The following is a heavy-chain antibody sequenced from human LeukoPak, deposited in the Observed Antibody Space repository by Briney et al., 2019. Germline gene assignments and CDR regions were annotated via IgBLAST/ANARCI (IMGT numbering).Heavy chain of an antibody. CDR1: GFTFSSHR. Sequence: GGSLRLSCAASGFTFSSHRMNWVRQAPGKGLEWVSSISGSSSYIYYADSVKGRFTISRDNAKNSLYLQMNSLRAEDTAVYYCARDNQDIVVVVAATGSAGYGMDVWGKGTTVTVSS. D-gene: IGHD2-15*01. V-gene: IGHV3-21*01. CDR3: ARDNQDIVVVVAATGSAGYGMDV. CDR2: ISGSSSYI. J-gene: IGHJ6*04.